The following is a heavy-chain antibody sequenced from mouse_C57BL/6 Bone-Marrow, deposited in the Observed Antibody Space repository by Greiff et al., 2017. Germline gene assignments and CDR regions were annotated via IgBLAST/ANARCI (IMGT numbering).Heavy chain of an antibody. CDR1: GFSLTSYG. V-gene: IGHV2-2*01. CDR3: ARWLVYSGVAY. CDR2: IWSGGGT. Sequence: QVQLQQSGPGLVQPSQSLSITCTVSGFSLTSYGVHWVRQSPGKGLEWLGVIWSGGGTDYNAAFISRLSISKDNSKSQVFFKMNSLQADDTAIYYCARWLVYSGVAYWGQGTLVTVSA. D-gene: IGHD2-12*01. J-gene: IGHJ3*01.